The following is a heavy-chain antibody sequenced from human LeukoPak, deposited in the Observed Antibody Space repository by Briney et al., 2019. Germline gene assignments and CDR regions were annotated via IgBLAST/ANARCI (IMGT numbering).Heavy chain of an antibody. CDR1: GGSISSYY. D-gene: IGHD3-22*01. CDR2: IYYSGST. V-gene: IGHV4-59*12. J-gene: IGHJ6*02. Sequence: PSETLSLTCTVSGGSISSYYWSWIRQPPGKGLEWIGYIYYSGSTNYNPSLKSRVTISVDTSKNQFSLKLSSVTAADTAVYYCASPSNYYYDSSGYRVYYYYGMDVWGQGTTVTVSS. CDR3: ASPSNYYYDSSGYRVYYYYGMDV.